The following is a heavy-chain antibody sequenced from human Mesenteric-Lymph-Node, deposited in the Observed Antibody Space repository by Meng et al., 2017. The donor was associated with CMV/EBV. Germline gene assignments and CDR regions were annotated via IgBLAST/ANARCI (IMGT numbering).Heavy chain of an antibody. CDR1: GFTFNNYY. D-gene: IGHD3-3*01. CDR3: ARGGYDFWSGYGGP. V-gene: IGHV3-74*01. CDR2: INSDGSIT. J-gene: IGHJ5*02. Sequence: GSLRLSCAASGFTFNNYYMHWVRQAPGKGLVWVSRINSDGSITVYADSVKGRFTISRDNAKSTVYLQMNSLRGDDTAVYFCARGGYDFWSGYGGPWGQGTLVTVSS.